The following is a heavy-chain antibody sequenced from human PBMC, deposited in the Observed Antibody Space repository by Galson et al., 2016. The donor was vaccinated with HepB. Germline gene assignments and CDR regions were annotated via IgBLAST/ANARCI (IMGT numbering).Heavy chain of an antibody. CDR1: GFTFDDFA. CDR3: VRDATTVTRAHFDY. V-gene: IGHV3-9*01. CDR2: ITWNSRTI. D-gene: IGHD4-17*01. J-gene: IGHJ4*02. Sequence: SLRLSCAASGFTFDDFAMSWVRQLPGKGLEWVSSITWNSRTIEYADSVKGRFTISRDNAKNSLYLQMTSLKTEDTAMYYCVRDATTVTRAHFDYWGQGTLVTVSS.